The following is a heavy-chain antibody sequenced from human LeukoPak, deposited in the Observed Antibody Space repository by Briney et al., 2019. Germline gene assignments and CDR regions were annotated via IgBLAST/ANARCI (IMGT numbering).Heavy chain of an antibody. CDR2: IYYSGST. D-gene: IGHD2-2*01. CDR3: ARNGVNIVAVPAATEYNWFDP. V-gene: IGHV4-39*01. J-gene: IGHJ5*02. Sequence: SETLSLTCTVSGGSISSSSYYWGWIRQPPGKGLEWIGSIYYSGSTYYNPSLKSRVTISVDTSKNQFSLKLSSVTAADTAVYYCARNGVNIVAVPAATEYNWFDPWGQGTLVTVSS. CDR1: GGSISSSSYY.